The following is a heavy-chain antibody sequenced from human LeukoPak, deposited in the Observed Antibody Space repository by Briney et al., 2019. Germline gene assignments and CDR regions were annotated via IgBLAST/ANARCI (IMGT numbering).Heavy chain of an antibody. D-gene: IGHD5-24*01. J-gene: IGHJ4*02. CDR3: FGTPGWLQGTSFVY. Sequence: KPSETLSLTCAVSGYSISSGYYWGWIRQPPGKGLEWIGSIYHSGSTYYNPSLKSRVTISVDTSKNQFSLKLSSVTAADTAVYYCFGTPGWLQGTSFVYWGQGTLVTVSS. CDR1: GYSISSGYY. CDR2: IYHSGST. V-gene: IGHV4-38-2*01.